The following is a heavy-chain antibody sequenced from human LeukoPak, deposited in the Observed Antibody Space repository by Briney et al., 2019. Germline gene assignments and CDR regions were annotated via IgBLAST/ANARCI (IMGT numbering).Heavy chain of an antibody. J-gene: IGHJ4*02. Sequence: SETLSLTCTVSGGSVSSGSYYWSWIRQPPGKGLEWIGYIYYSGSTNYNPSLKSRVSISVDTSKNHFSLKLSSVTAADTAVYYCARDLPSTKVYDYWGQGTLVTVSS. D-gene: IGHD5/OR15-5a*01. CDR1: GGSVSSGSYY. CDR2: IYYSGST. V-gene: IGHV4-61*03. CDR3: ARDLPSTKVYDY.